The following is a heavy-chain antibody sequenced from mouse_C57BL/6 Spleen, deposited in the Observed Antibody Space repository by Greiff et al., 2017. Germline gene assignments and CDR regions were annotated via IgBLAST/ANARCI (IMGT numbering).Heavy chain of an antibody. CDR1: GYNFTSYW. V-gene: IGHV1-53*01. J-gene: IGHJ1*03. D-gene: IGHD2-5*01. CDR3: ARDYSNYRWYFDV. Sequence: QVQLQQPGTELVKPGASVKLSCKASGYNFTSYWMHWVKQRPGQGLEWIGNINPSNGGTNYNEKFKSKATLTVDKNSSTSYMQLSSLTSEDSTVYYCARDYSNYRWYFDVWGTGTTVTVSS. CDR2: INPSNGGT.